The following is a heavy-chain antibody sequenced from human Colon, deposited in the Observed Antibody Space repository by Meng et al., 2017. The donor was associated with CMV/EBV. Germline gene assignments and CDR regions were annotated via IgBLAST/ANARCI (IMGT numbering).Heavy chain of an antibody. J-gene: IGHJ6*02. V-gene: IGHV3-15*01. CDR2: IKSKTDGGTT. CDR3: TTSYGDLYYYYGMDV. CDR1: GFTFSNAW. D-gene: IGHD4-17*01. Sequence: GGSLRLSCAASGFTFSNAWMSWVRQAPGKGLEWVGRIKSKTDGGTTDYAAPVKGRFTISRDDSKNTLYLQMNNLKTEDTAVYYCTTSYGDLYYYYGMDVWGQGTTVTVSS.